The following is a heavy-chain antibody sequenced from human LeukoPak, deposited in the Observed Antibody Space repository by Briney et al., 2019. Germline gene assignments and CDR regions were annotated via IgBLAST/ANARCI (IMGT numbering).Heavy chain of an antibody. D-gene: IGHD6-6*01. Sequence: GGSLRLSCAASGFTFSDYYISWIRQAPGKGLEWVSYISSSGSTIYYADSVKGRFTISRDNAKNSLYLQMNSLRAEDTAVYYCARGPYSSSSLDNWFDPWGQGTLVTVSS. V-gene: IGHV3-11*04. CDR1: GFTFSDYY. J-gene: IGHJ5*02. CDR2: ISSSGSTI. CDR3: ARGPYSSSSLDNWFDP.